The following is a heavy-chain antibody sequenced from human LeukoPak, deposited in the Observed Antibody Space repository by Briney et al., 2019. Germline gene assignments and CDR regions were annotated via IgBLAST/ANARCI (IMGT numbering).Heavy chain of an antibody. Sequence: GGSLRLSCAASGFTFSSYEMNWVRQAPGKGLEWVSYISSSGSTIYYADSVKGRFTISRDNAKNSLYLQMNSLRAEDTAVYYCARSFRTGSYPDYWGQGTLVTVSS. CDR1: GFTFSSYE. V-gene: IGHV3-48*03. CDR3: ARSFRTGSYPDY. D-gene: IGHD1-26*01. J-gene: IGHJ4*02. CDR2: ISSSGSTI.